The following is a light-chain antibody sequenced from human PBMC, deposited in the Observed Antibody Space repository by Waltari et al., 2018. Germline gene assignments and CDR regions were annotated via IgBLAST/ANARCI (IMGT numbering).Light chain of an antibody. Sequence: DIKMTQSPSTLSASVGDRVTITSRASQSISSWLAWYRQKPGKAPKLLIYKASSLESGVPSRFSGSGSGTEFTLTISSLQPDDFATYYCQQYNSYPWTFGQGTKVEIK. CDR2: KAS. CDR3: QQYNSYPWT. V-gene: IGKV1-5*03. J-gene: IGKJ1*01. CDR1: QSISSW.